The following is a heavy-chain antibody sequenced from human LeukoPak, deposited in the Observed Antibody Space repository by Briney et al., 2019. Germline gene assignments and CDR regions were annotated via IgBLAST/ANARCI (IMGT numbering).Heavy chain of an antibody. CDR3: ARELIVGATWHYYYYMDV. CDR2: IKQDGSDK. V-gene: IGHV3-7*01. CDR1: GFTFSSYW. J-gene: IGHJ6*03. Sequence: GGSLRLSCAASGFTFSSYWMSWVRQAPGKGLEWVANIKQDGSDKYYVDSVKGRSTISRDNAKNSLYLQMNSLRAEDTAVYYCARELIVGATWHYYYYMDVWGKGTTVTVSS. D-gene: IGHD1-26*01.